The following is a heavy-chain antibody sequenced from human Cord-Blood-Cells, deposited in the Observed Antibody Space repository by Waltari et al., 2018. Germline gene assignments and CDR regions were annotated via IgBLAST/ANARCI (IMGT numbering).Heavy chain of an antibody. CDR2: IGGSGGST. J-gene: IGHJ3*02. CDR3: AKFPDDGQLDDAFDI. V-gene: IGHV3-23*01. CDR1: GFTFSSYA. Sequence: EVQLLESGGGLVQPGGSLRLSCAASGFTFSSYAMSWVRQARGKGRGWVSAIGGSGGSTYYADSVKGRFTISRDNSKNTLYLQMNSLRAEDTAVYYCAKFPDDGQLDDAFDIWGQGTMVTVSS. D-gene: IGHD6-6*01.